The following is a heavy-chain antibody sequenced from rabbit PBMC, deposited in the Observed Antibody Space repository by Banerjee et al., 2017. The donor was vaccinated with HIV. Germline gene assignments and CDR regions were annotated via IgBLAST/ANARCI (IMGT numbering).Heavy chain of an antibody. Sequence: QSLEESGGDLVKPEGSLTLTCTASGFSFSSSYYMCWVRQAPGKGLEWIACIYAGSSGSTYYATWAKGRFTISKTSSTTVTLQMTSLTAADTATYFCARGDTWYRFKLWGPGTLVTVS. CDR3: ARGDTWYRFKL. D-gene: IGHD1-1*01. J-gene: IGHJ4*01. CDR2: IYAGSSGST. CDR1: GFSFSSSYY. V-gene: IGHV1S40*01.